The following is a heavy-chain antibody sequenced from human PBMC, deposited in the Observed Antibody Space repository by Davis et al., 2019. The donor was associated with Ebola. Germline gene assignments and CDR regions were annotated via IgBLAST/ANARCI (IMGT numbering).Heavy chain of an antibody. D-gene: IGHD2-15*01. Sequence: SVKVSCKASGGTFSSYAISWVRQAPGQGLEWMGGIIPILGIANYAQKFQGRVTITADKSTSTAYMELSSLRSEDTAVYYCARGVVHLGSGYYYMDVWGKGTTVTVSS. CDR3: ARGVVHLGSGYYYMDV. CDR1: GGTFSSYA. J-gene: IGHJ6*03. V-gene: IGHV1-69*10. CDR2: IIPILGIA.